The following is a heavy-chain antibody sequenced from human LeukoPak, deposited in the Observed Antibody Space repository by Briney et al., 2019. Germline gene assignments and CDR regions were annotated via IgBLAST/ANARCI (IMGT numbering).Heavy chain of an antibody. CDR1: GFTFSSYG. CDR3: AKGEVSSGYYYYFDS. Sequence: GGSLRLSCAASGFTFSSYGMHWVRQAPGKGLEWVAFIRYDGSNKYYADSVKGRFTISRDNSKNTLYLQMNSLRAEDTAVYYCAKGEVSSGYYYYFDSWGQGTLVTVSS. V-gene: IGHV3-30*02. CDR2: IRYDGSNK. J-gene: IGHJ4*02. D-gene: IGHD3-22*01.